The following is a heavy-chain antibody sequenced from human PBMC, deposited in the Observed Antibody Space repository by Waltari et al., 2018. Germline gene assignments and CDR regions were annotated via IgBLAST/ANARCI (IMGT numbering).Heavy chain of an antibody. CDR2: ISYDGSNK. CDR3: ARGGYTHALDY. J-gene: IGHJ4*02. Sequence: QVQLVESGGGVVQPGRSLRLSCAASGFTFSSYGMHWVRQAPGKGLEWVSVISYDGSNKYYADSVKGRFTMTRDDAKNTLYLQLDSLRAEDTAVYYCARGGYTHALDYWGQGTLVAVSS. D-gene: IGHD5-18*01. V-gene: IGHV3-30*03. CDR1: GFTFSSYG.